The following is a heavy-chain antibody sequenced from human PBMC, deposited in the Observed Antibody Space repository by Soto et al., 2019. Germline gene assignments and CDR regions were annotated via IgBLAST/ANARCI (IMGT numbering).Heavy chain of an antibody. CDR3: ARDWSSSWPYNWFDP. D-gene: IGHD6-13*01. Sequence: AASVKVSCKASGGTFSSYAISWVRQAPGQGLEWMGGINPNSGGTNYAQKFQGRVTMTRDTSISTAYMELSRLRSDDTAVYYCARDWSSSWPYNWFDPWGQGTLVTVSS. CDR1: GGTFSSYA. J-gene: IGHJ5*02. V-gene: IGHV1-2*02. CDR2: INPNSGGT.